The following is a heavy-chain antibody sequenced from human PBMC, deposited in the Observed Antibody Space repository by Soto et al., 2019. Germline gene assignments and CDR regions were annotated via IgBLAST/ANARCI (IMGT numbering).Heavy chain of an antibody. CDR3: ARGRYGDY. D-gene: IGHD1-1*01. Sequence: QVHLVQSGAEVKKPGASVKVSCKGSGYGFTTYGITWVRQAPGQGLEWMAWISAHNGNTNYAQKLQDRVTVTRDTSTSTAYMELRSLRSDDTAVYYCARGRYGDYWGQGAVVTVSS. CDR1: GYGFTTYG. CDR2: ISAHNGNT. J-gene: IGHJ4*02. V-gene: IGHV1-18*01.